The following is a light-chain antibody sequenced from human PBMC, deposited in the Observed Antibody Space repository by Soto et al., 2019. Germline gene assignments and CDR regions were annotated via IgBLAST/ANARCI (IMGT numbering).Light chain of an antibody. CDR2: EVS. V-gene: IGLV2-8*01. J-gene: IGLJ2*01. CDR1: SSDVGGYNY. CDR3: SSYTSSSTLVV. Sequence: QSALTQPPSASGSPGQSVTISCTGTSSDVGGYNYVSWYQQHPGKAPKLMIYEVSERPSGVPDRFSGSKSSNTASLTVSGLQAEDEADYYCSSYTSSSTLVVFGGRTKLTVL.